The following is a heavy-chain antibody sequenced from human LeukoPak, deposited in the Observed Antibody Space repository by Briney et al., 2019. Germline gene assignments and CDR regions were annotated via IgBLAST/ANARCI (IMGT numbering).Heavy chain of an antibody. Sequence: QSGGSLRLSCAASGFTFSTYAMTWVRQAPGKGLEWVSGINSNGDEIYYADSVRGRFTISRDNSNNALYLQMDSLRAKDTAVYYCANWIGSSSRDYWGQGTLVTVSS. CDR1: GFTFSTYA. V-gene: IGHV3-23*01. CDR3: ANWIGSSSRDY. CDR2: INSNGDEI. D-gene: IGHD6-6*01. J-gene: IGHJ4*02.